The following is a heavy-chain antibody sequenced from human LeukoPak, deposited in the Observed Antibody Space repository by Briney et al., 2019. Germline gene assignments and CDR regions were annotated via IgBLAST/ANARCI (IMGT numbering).Heavy chain of an antibody. V-gene: IGHV4-34*01. J-gene: IGHJ3*01. CDR1: GGSFSGYY. CDR3: AKWTEGGAFDS. D-gene: IGHD1-26*01. Sequence: SETLSLTCAVYGGSFSGYYWSWIRQPPGKGLEWIGEIHHSGSTNYSPSLKSRVTISVDTSKNQFSLKLSSVTAADTAVYYCAKWTEGGAFDSWGQGTMLIVSS. CDR2: IHHSGST.